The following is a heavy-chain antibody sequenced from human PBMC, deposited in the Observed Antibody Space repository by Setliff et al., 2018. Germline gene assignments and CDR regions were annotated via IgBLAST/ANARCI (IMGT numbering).Heavy chain of an antibody. V-gene: IGHV4-39*07. Sequence: PPETLSLTCTVSGGSISSSLYYWAFIRQPPGKGLEWIGSILYSGGAHSNPSLNSRVSISVDTSKNQFSLRLRSVTAADTAFYYCATSYLTLEAAFDVWGQGTMVTVSS. CDR3: ATSYLTLEAAFDV. CDR2: ILYSGGA. CDR1: GGSISSSLYY. J-gene: IGHJ3*01. D-gene: IGHD1-1*01.